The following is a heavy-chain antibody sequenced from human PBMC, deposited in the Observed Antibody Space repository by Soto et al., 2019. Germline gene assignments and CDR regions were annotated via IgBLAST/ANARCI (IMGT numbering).Heavy chain of an antibody. Sequence: QVQLVQSGAEVKKPGASVKVSCEASGYTFTTYGMSWVRQAPGQGLDWMGWISTYNGNTKYAERLQGRVTMSTDTTTSKAYTELRSLRSDDTAVYYCARGPTDYYDNSGNYFLDYWGQGTLVTVSS. CDR3: ARGPTDYYDNSGNYFLDY. V-gene: IGHV1-18*01. J-gene: IGHJ4*02. CDR2: ISTYNGNT. D-gene: IGHD3-22*01. CDR1: GYTFTTYG.